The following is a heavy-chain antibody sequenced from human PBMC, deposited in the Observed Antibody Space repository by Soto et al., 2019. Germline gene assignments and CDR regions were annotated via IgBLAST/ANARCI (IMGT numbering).Heavy chain of an antibody. D-gene: IGHD2-15*01. CDR1: GGSISSYY. CDR2: IYYSGST. Sequence: SETLSLTCTVSGGSISSYYWSWIRQPPGKGLEWIGNIYYSGSTNYNPSLKSRVTISVDTSKNQFSLKLSSVTAADTAVYYCARHVDPGRASYYFDYWGQGTLVTVSS. J-gene: IGHJ4*02. CDR3: ARHVDPGRASYYFDY. V-gene: IGHV4-59*08.